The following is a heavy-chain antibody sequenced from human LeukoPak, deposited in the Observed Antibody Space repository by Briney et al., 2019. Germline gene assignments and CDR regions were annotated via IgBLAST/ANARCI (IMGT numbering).Heavy chain of an antibody. J-gene: IGHJ4*02. V-gene: IGHV3-23*01. CDR3: AKISNPYCSSTSCYLPFDY. Sequence: GGSLRLSCAASGFTFYDYGMSWVRQAPGKGLEWVSAISGSGGSTYYADSVKGRFTISRDNSKNTLYLQMNSLRAEDTAVYYCAKISNPYCSSTSCYLPFDYWGQGTLVTVSS. CDR2: ISGSGGST. CDR1: GFTFYDYG. D-gene: IGHD2-2*01.